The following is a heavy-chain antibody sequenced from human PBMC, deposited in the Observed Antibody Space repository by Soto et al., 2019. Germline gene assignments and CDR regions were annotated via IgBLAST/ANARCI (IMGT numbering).Heavy chain of an antibody. J-gene: IGHJ4*02. D-gene: IGHD3-10*01. CDR1: GFTFSSHA. V-gene: IGHV3-23*01. CDR3: AKAGYGSGSYYTLSFDY. Sequence: EVQLLESGGGLVQPGGSLRLSCAGSGFTFSSHAVSWVRQAPGKGLECVSSITNTGGSTYYADSVKGRFTISRDNSQNTVYLQMNSLRAEDTAVYYCAKAGYGSGSYYTLSFDYWGQGSLVTVSS. CDR2: ITNTGGST.